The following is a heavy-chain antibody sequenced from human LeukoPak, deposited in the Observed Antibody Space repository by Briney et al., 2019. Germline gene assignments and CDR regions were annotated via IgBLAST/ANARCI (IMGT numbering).Heavy chain of an antibody. V-gene: IGHV1-18*04. CDR3: ARVSSPGFVMDV. CDR1: GYTFTSYY. Sequence: GASVKVSCKASGYTFTSYYMHWVRQAPGQGLEWMGWISAYNGNTNYAQKLQGRVTMTTDTSTSTAYMELRSLRSDDTAVYYCARVSSPGFVMDVWGKGTTVTVSS. CDR2: ISAYNGNT. D-gene: IGHD2-2*01. J-gene: IGHJ6*03.